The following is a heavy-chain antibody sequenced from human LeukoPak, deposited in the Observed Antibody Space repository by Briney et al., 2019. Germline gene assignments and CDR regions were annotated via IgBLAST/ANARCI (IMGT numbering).Heavy chain of an antibody. CDR1: GFTFSSYA. V-gene: IGHV3-30-3*01. D-gene: IGHD5-18*01. CDR2: ISYDGSNK. J-gene: IGHJ4*02. CDR3: AKDHISYY. Sequence: GGSLRLSCAASGFTFSSYAMHWVRQAPGKGLEWVAVISYDGSNKYYADSVKGRFTISRDNSKNTLYLQMNSLRAEDTAVYYCAKDHISYYWGQGTLVTVSS.